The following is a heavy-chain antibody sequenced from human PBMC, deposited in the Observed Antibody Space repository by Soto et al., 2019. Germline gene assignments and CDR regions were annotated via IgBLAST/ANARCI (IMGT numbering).Heavy chain of an antibody. CDR1: GGSISSSSYY. J-gene: IGHJ3*02. V-gene: IGHV4-39*01. D-gene: IGHD3-10*01. CDR3: ARPYGSGSYYNEGDAFDI. CDR2: IYYSGST. Sequence: SETLSLTCTVSGGSISSSSYYWGWIRQPPGKGLEWIGSIYYSGSTNYNPSLKSRVTISVDTSKNQFSLKLSSVTAADTAVYYCARPYGSGSYYNEGDAFDIWGQGTMVTVSS.